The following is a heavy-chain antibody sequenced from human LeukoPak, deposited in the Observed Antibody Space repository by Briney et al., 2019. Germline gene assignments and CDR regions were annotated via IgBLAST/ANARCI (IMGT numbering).Heavy chain of an antibody. CDR2: IRYDGSNQ. CDR3: AKGSFCSSTSCYFGWFDP. V-gene: IGHV3-30*02. J-gene: IGHJ5*02. CDR1: GFTFSSYG. Sequence: GGSLRLSCAASGFTFSSYGMHWVRQAPGKGLEWVAFIRYDGSNQYYADSVKGRFIISRDNFKNTLYLQMNSLRAEDTAVYYCAKGSFCSSTSCYFGWFDPWGQGTLVTVSS. D-gene: IGHD2-2*01.